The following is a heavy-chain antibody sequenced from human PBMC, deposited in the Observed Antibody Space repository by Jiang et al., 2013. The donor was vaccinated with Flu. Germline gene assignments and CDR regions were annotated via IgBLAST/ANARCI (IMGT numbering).Heavy chain of an antibody. CDR3: ARAPAAAGNWYFDL. CDR2: IYYSGST. D-gene: IGHD6-13*01. V-gene: IGHV4-31*03. J-gene: IGHJ2*01. CDR1: GGSISSGGYY. Sequence: GPGLVKPSQTLSLTCTVSGGSISSGGYYWSWIRQHPGKGLEWIGYIYYSGSTNYNPSLKSRVTISVNTSKSQFSLKLSSVTAADTAVYYCARAPAAAGNWYFDLWGRGTLVTVSS.